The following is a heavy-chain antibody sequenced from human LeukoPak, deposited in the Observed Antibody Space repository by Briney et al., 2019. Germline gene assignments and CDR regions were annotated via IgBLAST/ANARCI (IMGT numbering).Heavy chain of an antibody. Sequence: SETLSLTCSVSGGSISSGGYYWSWIRQHPGKGLEWIGYIYYSGSTYYNPSLKSRVTISVDTSKNQFSLKLSSVTAADTAVYYCASTVVTPRYFQHWGQGTLVTVSS. J-gene: IGHJ1*01. V-gene: IGHV4-31*03. CDR3: ASTVVTPRYFQH. CDR2: IYYSGST. D-gene: IGHD4-23*01. CDR1: GGSISSGGYY.